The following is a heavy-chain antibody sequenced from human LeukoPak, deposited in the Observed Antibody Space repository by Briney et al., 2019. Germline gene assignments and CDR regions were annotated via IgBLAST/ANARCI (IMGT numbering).Heavy chain of an antibody. Sequence: PSETLSLTCTVSGGSISSYYWSWIRQTPGKGLAWSGYIYYSGSTNYNPSLKSRVTISVDTSKNRFSLKLSSVTAADTALYYCANLGGGWPFVVVTAWGQGTLVTVSS. J-gene: IGHJ4*02. D-gene: IGHD2-21*02. V-gene: IGHV4-59*12. CDR2: IYYSGST. CDR1: GGSISSYY. CDR3: ANLGGGWPFVVVTA.